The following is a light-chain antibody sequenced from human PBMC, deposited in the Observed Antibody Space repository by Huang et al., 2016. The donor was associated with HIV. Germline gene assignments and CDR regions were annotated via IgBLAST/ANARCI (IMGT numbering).Light chain of an antibody. Sequence: EIVMTQSPDTLSVSPGARATLSCRASESVSINLAWYQQRPGQAPRLLIHGASTRAAGIPARFSGSGSGAEFTLTISSLQSEDFAVYYCQQYNNWPYTFGQGTKLEIK. CDR3: QQYNNWPYT. J-gene: IGKJ2*01. CDR1: ESVSIN. CDR2: GAS. V-gene: IGKV3-15*01.